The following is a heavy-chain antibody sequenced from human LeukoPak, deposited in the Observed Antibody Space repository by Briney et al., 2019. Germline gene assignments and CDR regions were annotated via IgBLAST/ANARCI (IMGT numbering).Heavy chain of an antibody. CDR3: ARGLHSSKWELLRGWFDP. D-gene: IGHD1-26*01. Sequence: ASVKVSCKASGYTFTSYDINWVRQATGQGLEWMGWMNPNSGNTGYAQNFQGRVTMTRNTSISTAYMELSSLRSEDTAVYYCARGLHSSKWELLRGWFDPWGQGTLVTVSS. J-gene: IGHJ5*02. CDR1: GYTFTSYD. V-gene: IGHV1-8*01. CDR2: MNPNSGNT.